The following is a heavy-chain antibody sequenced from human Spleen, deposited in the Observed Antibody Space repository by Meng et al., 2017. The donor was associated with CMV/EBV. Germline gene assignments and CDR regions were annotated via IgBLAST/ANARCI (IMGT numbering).Heavy chain of an antibody. CDR1: GGSIISSTYY. Sequence: SETLSLTCTVSGGSIISSTYYWGWIRQPPGKGLEWIGSIYYSGSTFYNPSLKSRVTISVDTSKNQFSLKLTSVTAADTAVYYCARPTNYGVNERIDYWGQGTLVTVSS. J-gene: IGHJ4*02. CDR2: IYYSGST. CDR3: ARPTNYGVNERIDY. V-gene: IGHV4-39*01. D-gene: IGHD4/OR15-4a*01.